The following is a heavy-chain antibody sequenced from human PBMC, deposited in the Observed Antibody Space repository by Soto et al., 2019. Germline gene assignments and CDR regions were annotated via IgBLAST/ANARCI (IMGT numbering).Heavy chain of an antibody. CDR2: IIPIFGTA. CDR3: ARPLVGFLELPSYGMDV. Sequence: ASVKVSCKASGGTFSSYAISWVRQAPGQGLEWMGGIIPIFGTADYAQKFQGRVTITADESTSTAYMELSSLRSEDTAVYYCARPLVGFLELPSYGMDVWGQGTTVTVSS. V-gene: IGHV1-69*13. J-gene: IGHJ6*02. CDR1: GGTFSSYA. D-gene: IGHD1-7*01.